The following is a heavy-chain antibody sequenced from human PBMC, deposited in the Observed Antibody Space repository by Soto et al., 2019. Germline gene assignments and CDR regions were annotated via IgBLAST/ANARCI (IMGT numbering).Heavy chain of an antibody. CDR2: INPDSDNT. CDR3: ARGRRYCTTTSCYPPALFPYGMDV. V-gene: IGHV1-8*01. CDR1: GYTFTNYD. D-gene: IGHD2-2*01. J-gene: IGHJ6*02. Sequence: QVQLVQSGAEVKKPGASVKVSCETSGYTFTNYDINWVRQAAGQGLERMGWINPDSDNTGYAQKFQGRVTMTRDTSISTAYMELNSLRSEDTAVYYCARGRRYCTTTSCYPPALFPYGMDVWGQGTTVTVSS.